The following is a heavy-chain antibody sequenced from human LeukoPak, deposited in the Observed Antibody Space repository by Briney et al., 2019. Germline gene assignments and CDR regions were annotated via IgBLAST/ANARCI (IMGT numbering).Heavy chain of an antibody. J-gene: IGHJ6*03. CDR1: GFTFSSYS. V-gene: IGHV3-48*01. D-gene: IGHD2-2*01. CDR2: ISSSSSTI. CDR3: AREGIVVVPAAINYYYYYYMDV. Sequence: PGGSLRLSCAASGFTFSSYSMNWVRQAPGKGLEWVSYISSSSSTIYYADSVKGRFTISRDNAKNSLYLQMNSLRAEDTAVYYCAREGIVVVPAAINYYYYYYMDVWGKGTTVTVSS.